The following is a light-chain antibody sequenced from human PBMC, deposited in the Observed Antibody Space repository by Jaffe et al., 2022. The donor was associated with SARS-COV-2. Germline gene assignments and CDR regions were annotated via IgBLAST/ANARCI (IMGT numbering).Light chain of an antibody. V-gene: IGKV1-5*03. Sequence: DIQMTQSPSTLSASVGDRVTITCRASQSVSSWLAWYQQKPGKAPKLLIYKASSLESGVPSRFSGSGSGTEFTLTISSLQPDDFATYHCQQYNSYSEGFTFGPGTKVDIK. CDR3: QQYNSYSEGFT. CDR1: QSVSSW. CDR2: KAS. J-gene: IGKJ3*01.